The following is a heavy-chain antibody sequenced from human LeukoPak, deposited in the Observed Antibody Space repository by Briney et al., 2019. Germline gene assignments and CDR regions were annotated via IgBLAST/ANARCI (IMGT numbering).Heavy chain of an antibody. CDR3: ARGARSFGYCSGGSCYSYYYGMDV. D-gene: IGHD2-15*01. CDR1: GYTFTGYY. CDR2: INPNSGGT. J-gene: IGHJ6*02. Sequence: ASVKVSCKASGYTFTGYYMPWVRQAPGQGLEWMGWINPNSGGTNYAQKFQGRVAMTRDTSISTAYMELSRLRSDDTAVYYCARGARSFGYCSGGSCYSYYYGMDVWGQGTTVTVSS. V-gene: IGHV1-2*02.